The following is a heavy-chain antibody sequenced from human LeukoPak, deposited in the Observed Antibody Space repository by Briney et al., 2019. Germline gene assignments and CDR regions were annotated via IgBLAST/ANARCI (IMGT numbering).Heavy chain of an antibody. J-gene: IGHJ5*02. V-gene: IGHV1-69*05. CDR1: GGTFSSYA. CDR2: IIPIFGTA. Sequence: SVKVSCKASGGTFSSYAISWVRQAPGQGLEWMGGIIPIFGTANYAQKFQGRVTITTDESTSTAYMELSSLRSEDTAAYYCARDYIGGYAPFDPWGQGTLVTVSS. D-gene: IGHD3-22*01. CDR3: ARDYIGGYAPFDP.